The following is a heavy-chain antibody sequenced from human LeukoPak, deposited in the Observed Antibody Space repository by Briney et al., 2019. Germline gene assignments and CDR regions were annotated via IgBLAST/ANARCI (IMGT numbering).Heavy chain of an antibody. V-gene: IGHV4-38-2*02. Sequence: PSETLSLTCSVSGYSFTSGHYWGWIRQPPGKGLEWIANIYHTGSAHYNPSLKSRVTISVDTSKNQFSLKLSSVTAADTAVYYCARDRVVVVPAAMSDYYYYGMDVWGQGTTVTVSS. CDR2: IYHTGSA. CDR1: GYSFTSGHY. CDR3: ARDRVVVVPAAMSDYYYYGMDV. J-gene: IGHJ6*02. D-gene: IGHD2-2*01.